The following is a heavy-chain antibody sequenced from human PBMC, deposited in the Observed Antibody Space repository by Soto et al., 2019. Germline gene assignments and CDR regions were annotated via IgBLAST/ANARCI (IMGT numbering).Heavy chain of an antibody. V-gene: IGHV4-31*03. CDR2: IYYSGTT. CDR3: ARVAYNWNRDFDY. D-gene: IGHD1-20*01. J-gene: IGHJ4*02. CDR1: GGSINSGGYY. Sequence: QVQLQESGPGLVKPSQTLSLTCTVSGGSINSGGYYWSWIRQHPGKGLEWIGYIYYSGTTYYNPSLKSRLTISGDTAKNRFSLELRSVTAADTDVYYCARVAYNWNRDFDYWGQGTLVTVSS.